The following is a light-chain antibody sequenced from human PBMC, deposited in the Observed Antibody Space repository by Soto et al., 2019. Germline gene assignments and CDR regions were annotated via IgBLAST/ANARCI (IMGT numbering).Light chain of an antibody. CDR3: QQIGNWPMT. J-gene: IGKJ5*01. Sequence: EPLLTQSPATMSLSPGDRVTLSGRASQVIYHYLGWYQKKPGQTPKLLIFDAYHRAIGVPARFSGCGSGTDFTLTISSLEPEDFAVYYCQQIGNWPMTFGQGTRLEMK. CDR2: DAY. CDR1: QVIYHY. V-gene: IGKV3-11*01.